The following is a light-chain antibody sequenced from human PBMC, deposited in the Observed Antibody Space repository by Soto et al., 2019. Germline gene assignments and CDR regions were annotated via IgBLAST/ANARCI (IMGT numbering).Light chain of an antibody. CDR2: DTS. V-gene: IGKV3-20*01. CDR1: QSVSSTY. Sequence: EIVLTQSPGTLSLSPGERATLSCGASQSVSSTYLAWYQQKPGQAPRLLIYDTSNRATGIPDRFSGSGSGTDFTLTISRLESEDFAVYYCQQYGRSPGLFTFGPGTKVDIK. J-gene: IGKJ3*01. CDR3: QQYGRSPGLFT.